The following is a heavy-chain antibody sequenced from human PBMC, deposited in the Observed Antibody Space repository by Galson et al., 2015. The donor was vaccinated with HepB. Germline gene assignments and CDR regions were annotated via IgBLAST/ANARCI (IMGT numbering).Heavy chain of an antibody. J-gene: IGHJ4*02. V-gene: IGHV3-23*01. CDR1: GFTFSTYA. CDR3: ATTRLVLVPTAIGPDY. CDR2: ISTSDGSRT. Sequence: LRLSCAASGFTFSTYAMSWVRQAPGKGLEWVSGISTSDGSRTYYADSVKGRFTISRDNSKNTLYLQMNSLRAEDTALYYCATTRLVLVPTAIGPDYWGQGTLVTVSS. D-gene: IGHD2-2*02.